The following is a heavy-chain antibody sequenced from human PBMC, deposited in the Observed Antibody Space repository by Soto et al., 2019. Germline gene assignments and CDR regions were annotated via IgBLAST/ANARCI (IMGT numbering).Heavy chain of an antibody. CDR1: GGSINSGGHY. Sequence: QVQLQESGPGLVKPSQTLSLTCSVSGGSINSGGHYWSWIRQHPGKGLEWMGHIYKTGSTDFNPSLKDRLTISMDTSKNQFSLSLRSVTDADTAVYYCARDRIQFSVDVWGQGTTVTVSS. CDR2: IYKTGST. J-gene: IGHJ6*02. V-gene: IGHV4-31*03. D-gene: IGHD5-18*01. CDR3: ARDRIQFSVDV.